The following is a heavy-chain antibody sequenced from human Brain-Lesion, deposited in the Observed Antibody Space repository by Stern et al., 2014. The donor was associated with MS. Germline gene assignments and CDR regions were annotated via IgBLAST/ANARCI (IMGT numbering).Heavy chain of an antibody. J-gene: IGHJ5*01. Sequence: VQLVESGGGLVQPGGSLRPSCAASGFTFRNYWMHWVRQAPGKGLVWVSRVNNDGRRTSYADSVKGRFTMSRDNAKNTLYLQMNSLRVEDTAIYYCARGERWFDSWGQGTLVTVSS. D-gene: IGHD3-10*01. V-gene: IGHV3-74*02. CDR3: ARGERWFDS. CDR1: GFTFRNYW. CDR2: VNNDGRRT.